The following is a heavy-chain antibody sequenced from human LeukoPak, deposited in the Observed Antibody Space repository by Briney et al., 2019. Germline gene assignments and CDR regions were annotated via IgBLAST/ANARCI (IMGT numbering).Heavy chain of an antibody. Sequence: GASVKVSCKSSGFTFSDYYIHWVRQAPRQGLEWMGYVNPHSGVRSSPQKFQGRVTMTPDTSISVVYMELSSLTSDDTAIYYCVREGNDLLSKNFDYWGQGTLVTVSS. D-gene: IGHD2/OR15-2a*01. CDR3: VREGNDLLSKNFDY. V-gene: IGHV1-2*02. J-gene: IGHJ4*02. CDR2: VNPHSGVR. CDR1: GFTFSDYY.